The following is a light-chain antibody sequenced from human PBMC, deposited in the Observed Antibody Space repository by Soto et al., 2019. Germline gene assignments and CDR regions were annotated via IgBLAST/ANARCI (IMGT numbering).Light chain of an antibody. V-gene: IGKV1-27*01. CDR2: GAT. CDR1: QGISNY. CDR3: QKYNSDPLT. J-gene: IGKJ4*01. Sequence: DLQMTQSPSSLSASVGDRVTITCRASQGISNYLAWYQQKPGKAPHLLIYGATTLQSGVPSRFSGIGSGTDFTLTIARLQTEDVATYYCQKYNSDPLTFGGGTKVEIK.